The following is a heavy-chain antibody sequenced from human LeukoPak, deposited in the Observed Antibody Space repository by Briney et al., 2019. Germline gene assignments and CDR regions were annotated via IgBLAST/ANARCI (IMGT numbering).Heavy chain of an antibody. J-gene: IGHJ4*02. CDR1: GFSLSTSGMS. D-gene: IGHD3-10*01. CDR2: IDWDDDK. Sequence: SGPALVKPTQTLTLTCTFSGFSLSTSGMSVSWIRQPPGKALEWLARIDWDDDKYYSTSLKTRLTISKNTSKNQVVLTMTNMDPVDTATYYCARILPDYYGSGSYDYWGQGTLVTVSS. V-gene: IGHV2-70*11. CDR3: ARILPDYYGSGSYDY.